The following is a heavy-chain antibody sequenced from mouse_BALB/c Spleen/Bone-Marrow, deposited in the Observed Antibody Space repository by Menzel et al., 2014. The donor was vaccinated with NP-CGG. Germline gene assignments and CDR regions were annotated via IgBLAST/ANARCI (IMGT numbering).Heavy chain of an antibody. CDR1: GFTFSNFG. Sequence: EVKLMESGGGLVQPGGSRKLSCAASGFTFSNFGMHWFRQSPEKGLEWVAFVSTGSTIIYYADTVKGRFTISRDNPENTLFLQMTRLWSEDTAIYYCARSHFYGNYFDYWGLGTTFPVSS. J-gene: IGHJ2*01. CDR2: VSTGSTII. D-gene: IGHD2-1*01. V-gene: IGHV5-17*02. CDR3: ARSHFYGNYFDY.